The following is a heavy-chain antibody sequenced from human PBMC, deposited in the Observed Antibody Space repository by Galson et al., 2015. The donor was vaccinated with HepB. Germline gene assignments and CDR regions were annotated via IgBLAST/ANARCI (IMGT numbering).Heavy chain of an antibody. D-gene: IGHD6-19*01. CDR2: IKQDGSEK. Sequence: SLRLSCAASGFTFSSYWMSWVRQAPGKGLEWVANIKQDGSEKYYVDSVKGRFTISRDNAKNSLYLQMNSLRAEDTAVYYCARYVQGWYDEDYFDYWGQGTLVTVSS. CDR3: ARYVQGWYDEDYFDY. J-gene: IGHJ4*02. CDR1: GFTFSSYW. V-gene: IGHV3-7*01.